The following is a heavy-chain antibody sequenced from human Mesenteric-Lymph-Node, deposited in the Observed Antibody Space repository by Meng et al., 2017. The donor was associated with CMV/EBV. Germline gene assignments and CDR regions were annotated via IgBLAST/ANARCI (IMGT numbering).Heavy chain of an antibody. CDR3: ARVDLDP. CDR2: ISYTGNYI. D-gene: IGHD3-9*01. V-gene: IGHV3-21*01. J-gene: IGHJ5*02. Sequence: GGSLRLSCAASGFIFSSYAMNWVRQAPGKGLEWVSSISYTGNYIYYADSVKGRLTISRDNAKNSLFLEMNSLRPEDSAVYYCARVDLDPWGQGTLVTVSS. CDR1: GFIFSSYA.